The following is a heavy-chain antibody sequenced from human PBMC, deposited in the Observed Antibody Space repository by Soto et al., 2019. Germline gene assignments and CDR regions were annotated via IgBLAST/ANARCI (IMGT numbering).Heavy chain of an antibody. CDR3: ARRGTVTHFDY. CDR2: IYHSGST. D-gene: IGHD4-4*01. Sequence: SETLSLTCAVSGGSISSGGYSWSWIRQPPGKGLEWIGYIYHSGSTYYNPSLKSRVTISVDRSKNQSSLKLSSVTAADTAVYYCARRGTVTHFDYWGQGTLVTVSS. J-gene: IGHJ4*02. CDR1: GGSISSGGYS. V-gene: IGHV4-30-2*01.